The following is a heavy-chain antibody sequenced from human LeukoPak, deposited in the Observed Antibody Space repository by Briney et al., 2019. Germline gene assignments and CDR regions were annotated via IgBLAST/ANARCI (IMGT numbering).Heavy chain of an antibody. CDR1: GFTFSSYA. Sequence: GGSLRLSCAASGFTFSSYAMSWVRQPPGKGLEWVSAISGSGGSTYYADSVKGRFTISRDNSKNTLYLQMNSLRAEDTAVYYCAKGGRVVVITTSPPDYWGQGTLVTVSS. D-gene: IGHD3-22*01. V-gene: IGHV3-23*01. J-gene: IGHJ4*02. CDR3: AKGGRVVVITTSPPDY. CDR2: ISGSGGST.